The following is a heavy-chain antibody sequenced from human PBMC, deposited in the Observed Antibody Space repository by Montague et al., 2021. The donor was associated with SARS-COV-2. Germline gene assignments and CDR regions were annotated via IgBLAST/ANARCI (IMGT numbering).Heavy chain of an antibody. Sequence: SETLSLTCAVHGTSFSGYYWNWIRQPPGKGLEWIGEINHGGSTKYSPSLKSRLTMSADTSKNQFSLKLTSVAAADTAVYYCARLRDGVVPSPILGVGPYYSYYYMDVGGRGTTVTVSS. CDR2: INHGGST. CDR3: ARLRDGVVPSPILGVGPYYSYYYMDV. V-gene: IGHV4-34*01. J-gene: IGHJ6*03. CDR1: GTSFSGYY. D-gene: IGHD3-10*01.